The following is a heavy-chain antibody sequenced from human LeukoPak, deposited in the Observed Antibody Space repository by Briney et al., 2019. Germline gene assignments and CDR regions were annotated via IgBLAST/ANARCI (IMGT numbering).Heavy chain of an antibody. J-gene: IGHJ4*02. V-gene: IGHV3-53*01. D-gene: IGHD3-3*01. CDR2: IYGAGST. CDR3: ARGSDFWSCYLVY. Sequence: GGSLRLSCAVSGFTVSNYFMSWVRQAPGKGLEWVSIIYGAGSTCCADSVKGRFTISRDNSKNTVSLQMTSLRAEDTAVYYCARGSDFWSCYLVYWGQGTLVTVSS. CDR1: GFTVSNYF.